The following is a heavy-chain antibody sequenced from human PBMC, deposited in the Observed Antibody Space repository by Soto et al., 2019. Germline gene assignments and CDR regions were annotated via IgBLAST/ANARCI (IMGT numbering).Heavy chain of an antibody. CDR2: IKQDGSEK. CDR3: ARDGYCSSTSCPGNDY. CDR1: GFTFSSYW. D-gene: IGHD2-2*03. Sequence: SLRLSCAASGFTFSSYWMSWVRQAPGKGLEWVANIKQDGSEKYYVDSVKGRFTISRDNAKNSLYLQMNSLRAEDTAVYYCARDGYCSSTSCPGNDYWGQGTLVTVSS. V-gene: IGHV3-7*03. J-gene: IGHJ4*02.